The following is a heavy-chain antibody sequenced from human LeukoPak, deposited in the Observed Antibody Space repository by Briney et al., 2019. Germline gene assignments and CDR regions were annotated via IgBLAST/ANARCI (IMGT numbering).Heavy chain of an antibody. CDR2: ISSSSSTI. D-gene: IGHD3-10*01. CDR1: GFTFSSYS. CDR3: ARRLPWFGESYYYYYMDV. V-gene: IGHV3-48*01. Sequence: PGGSLRLSCAAAGFTFSSYSMNWVRQAPGKGLEWISYISSSSSTIYYADSVKGRFTISRDNAKNSLYLQMNRMRAEDTAVYYCARRLPWFGESYYYYYMDVWGKGTTVTVSS. J-gene: IGHJ6*03.